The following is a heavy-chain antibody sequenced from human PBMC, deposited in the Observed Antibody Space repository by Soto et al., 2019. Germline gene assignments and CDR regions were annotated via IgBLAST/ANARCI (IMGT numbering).Heavy chain of an antibody. J-gene: IGHJ4*02. CDR2: TRNKANGYST. Sequence: EVQLVESGGGLVQPGGSLRLSCAASGFTLSDHYMDWVRQAPGRGLQWVGRTRNKANGYSTEYAAAVKGRFIVSSDDSLNSLYLQMNSLKTEDTAVYYCVRTSHYGSGSWNFDFWGQGTLVTVSS. D-gene: IGHD3-10*01. V-gene: IGHV3-72*01. CDR3: VRTSHYGSGSWNFDF. CDR1: GFTLSDHY.